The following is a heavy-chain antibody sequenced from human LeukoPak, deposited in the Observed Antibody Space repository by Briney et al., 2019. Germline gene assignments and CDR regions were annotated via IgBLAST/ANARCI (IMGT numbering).Heavy chain of an antibody. CDR2: INHSGST. D-gene: IGHD2-15*01. CDR1: GGSISSSNW. V-gene: IGHV4-4*02. Sequence: SETLSLTCAVSGGSISSSNWWSWVRQPPGKGLEWIGEINHSGSTNYNPSLKSRVTISVDTSKNQFSLKLSSVTAADTAVYYCARTAASGYCSGGSCHSYYYYVMDVWGKGTTVTVSS. CDR3: ARTAASGYCSGGSCHSYYYYVMDV. J-gene: IGHJ6*04.